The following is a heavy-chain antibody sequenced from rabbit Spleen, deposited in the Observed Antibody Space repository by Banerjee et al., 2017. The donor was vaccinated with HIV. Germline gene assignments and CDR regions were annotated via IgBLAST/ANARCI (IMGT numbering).Heavy chain of an antibody. Sequence: QEQLVESGGGLVQPGASLTLTCKASGVSFSGKSYMCWVRQAPGKGLEWIACIEVGSSAITYFSTWAKGRFIISKTSSTTVTLQITSLTAADAATYFFARDTISSFSSYSIDFWGPGTLVTVS. CDR2: IEVGSSAIT. CDR1: GVSFSGKSY. CDR3: ARDTISSFSSYSIDF. D-gene: IGHD1-1*01. J-gene: IGHJ6*01. V-gene: IGHV1S45*01.